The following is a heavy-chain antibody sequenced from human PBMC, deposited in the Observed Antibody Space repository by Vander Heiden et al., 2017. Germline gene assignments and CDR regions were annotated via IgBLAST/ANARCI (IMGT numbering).Heavy chain of an antibody. J-gene: IGHJ4*02. Sequence: QVQLQQSGPGLVKPSQTLSRTCAISGARVSSISAAWNWIRQSPSRGLEWLGRTYYRSKWYDGYAVSVKSRISINPDTSKNQFSLQLNSLTPEDTAVYYCAREYNGGNLDWGQGTLVTVSS. CDR2: TYYRSKWYD. CDR3: AREYNGGNLD. D-gene: IGHD1-1*01. V-gene: IGHV6-1*01. CDR1: GARVSSISAA.